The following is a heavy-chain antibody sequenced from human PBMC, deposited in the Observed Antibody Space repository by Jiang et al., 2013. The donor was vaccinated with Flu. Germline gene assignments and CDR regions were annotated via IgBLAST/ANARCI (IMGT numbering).Heavy chain of an antibody. D-gene: IGHD3-22*01. J-gene: IGHJ4*02. CDR2: FDPEDGET. CDR1: GYTLTELS. CDR3: ATARVTYYYDSSGYYLYFDY. Sequence: SGAEVKKPGASVKVSCKVSGYTLTELSMHWVRQAPGKGLERMGGFDPEDGETIYAQKFQGRVTMTEDTSIDTAYMELSSLRSEDTAVYYCATARVTYYYDSSGYYLYFDYWGQGTLVTVSS. V-gene: IGHV1-24*01.